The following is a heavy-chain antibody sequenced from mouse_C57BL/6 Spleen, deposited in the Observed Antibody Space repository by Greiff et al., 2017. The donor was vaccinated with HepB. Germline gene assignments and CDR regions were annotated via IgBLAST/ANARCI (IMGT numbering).Heavy chain of an antibody. Sequence: QVQLKESGAELARPGASVKLSCKASGYTFTSYGISWVKQRTGQGLEWIGEIYPRSGNTYYNEKFKGKATLTADKSSSTAYMELRSLTSEDSAVYFCAKEIYDGYLTWFAYWGQGTLVTVSA. V-gene: IGHV1-81*01. D-gene: IGHD2-3*01. CDR1: GYTFTSYG. CDR3: AKEIYDGYLTWFAY. CDR2: IYPRSGNT. J-gene: IGHJ3*01.